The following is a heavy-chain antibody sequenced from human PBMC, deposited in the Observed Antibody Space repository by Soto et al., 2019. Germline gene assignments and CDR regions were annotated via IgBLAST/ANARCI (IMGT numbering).Heavy chain of an antibody. J-gene: IGHJ4*02. CDR1: GFTFSSYG. D-gene: IGHD2-2*01. CDR3: AKGYHNFDY. CDR2: ISYDGSNK. Sequence: GGSLRLSCAASGFTFSSYGMHWVRQAPGKGLEWVAVISYDGSNKYYADSVKGRFTISRDNSKNTLYLQMSSLRVEDTAVYYCAKGYHNFDYWGLGTLVTVSS. V-gene: IGHV3-30*18.